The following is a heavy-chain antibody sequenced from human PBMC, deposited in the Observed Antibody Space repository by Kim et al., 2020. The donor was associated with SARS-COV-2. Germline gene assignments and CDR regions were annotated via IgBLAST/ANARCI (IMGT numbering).Heavy chain of an antibody. CDR2: ISKNRGTTI. V-gene: IGHV3-9*01. CDR3: GKDDGSGSLDS. CDR1: GFTFANYD. D-gene: IGHD3-10*01. Sequence: GGSLRLSCAASGFTFANYDMHWIRRPPGKGLEGVSSISKNRGTTIAAADSVKGRFTVSRDNDSSTLYHQMNSRRPEDTAFYYWGKDDGSGSLDSWGRGILVTVP. J-gene: IGHJ4*02.